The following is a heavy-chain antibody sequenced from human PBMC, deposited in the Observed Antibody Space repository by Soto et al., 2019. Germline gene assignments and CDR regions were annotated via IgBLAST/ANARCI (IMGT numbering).Heavy chain of an antibody. CDR1: GFTFSSYG. D-gene: IGHD3-3*01. CDR3: ARGGYYDFWSGYSHYYYYGMDV. J-gene: IGHJ6*04. Sequence: QVQLVESGGGVVQPGRSLRLSCAASGFTFSSYGMHWVRQAPGKGLEWVAVIWYDGSNKYYADSVKGRFTISRDNSKNTLYLQMNRMRAEDTAVYYCARGGYYDFWSGYSHYYYYGMDVWGEGTTVTASS. V-gene: IGHV3-33*01. CDR2: IWYDGSNK.